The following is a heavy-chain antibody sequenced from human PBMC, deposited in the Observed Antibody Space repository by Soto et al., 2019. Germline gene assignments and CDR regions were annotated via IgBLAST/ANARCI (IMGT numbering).Heavy chain of an antibody. J-gene: IGHJ4*02. CDR3: AREEGIVGALLDN. CDR1: GFTFSIYP. CDR2: MSYDGVQK. V-gene: IGHV3-30-3*01. Sequence: GGSLRLSCAASGFTFSIYPMHWVRQAPGRGLEWVALMSYDGVQKDYADSAKGRFTISRDNSRNTLYLQMNSLRVEDTAVYYCAREEGIVGALLDNWGQGTLVTVSS. D-gene: IGHD1-26*01.